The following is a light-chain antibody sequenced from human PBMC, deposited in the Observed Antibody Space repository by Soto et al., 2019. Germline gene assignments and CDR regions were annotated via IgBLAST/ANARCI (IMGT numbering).Light chain of an antibody. CDR2: TSS. J-gene: IGKJ2*01. CDR3: QQSYSTPLYT. CDR1: QNIGRY. Sequence: DIQLTQSPSSLSASVGDRVTITCRASQNIGRYLNWYQQKPGKAPNLLIYTSSTLQSGVPSRFSGSGSGTDFTLTISSLQPEDFASYYCQQSYSTPLYTFGQGTKLDIK. V-gene: IGKV1-39*01.